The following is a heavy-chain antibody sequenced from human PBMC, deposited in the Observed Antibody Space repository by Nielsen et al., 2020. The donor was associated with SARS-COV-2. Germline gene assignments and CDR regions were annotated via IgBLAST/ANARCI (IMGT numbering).Heavy chain of an antibody. V-gene: IGHV1-2*02. J-gene: IGHJ6*02. CDR1: GYTFTGYY. D-gene: IGHD1-7*01. CDR2: INPNSGGT. Sequence: ASVKVSCKASGYTFTGYYMHWVRQAPGQGLEWMGWINPNSGGTNYAQKFQGRVTMTRDTSISTAYMELSRLRSDDTAVYYCARVELPPSYYYYGTDVWGQGTTVTVSS. CDR3: ARVELPPSYYYYGTDV.